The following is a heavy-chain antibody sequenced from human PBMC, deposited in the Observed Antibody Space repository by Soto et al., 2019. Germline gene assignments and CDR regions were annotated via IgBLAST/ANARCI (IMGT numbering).Heavy chain of an antibody. D-gene: IGHD3-22*01. CDR3: ARVPFYDSSGYQDAFDI. J-gene: IGHJ3*02. Sequence: LRLSCAASRFTVSSNYISWVRQAPGKGLEWVSVIYSGGSTYYADSVKGRFTISRDNSKNTLYLQMNSLRAEDTAVYYCARVPFYDSSGYQDAFDIWGQGTMVTVSS. CDR2: IYSGGST. V-gene: IGHV3-53*01. CDR1: RFTVSSNY.